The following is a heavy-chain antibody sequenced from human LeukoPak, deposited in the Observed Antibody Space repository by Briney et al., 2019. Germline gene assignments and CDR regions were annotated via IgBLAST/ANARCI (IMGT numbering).Heavy chain of an antibody. D-gene: IGHD3-22*01. CDR3: ARTKRSGSFLDSFDI. CDR2: IYPGDSDT. J-gene: IGHJ3*02. Sequence: GESLKISCQGAEYSFTTYWIGWVRQMPGKGLEWMGIIYPGDSDTRYSPSFQGQVTISADKSISTAYLQWSSLRASDTAMYYCARTKRSGSFLDSFDIWGQGTMVTVSS. V-gene: IGHV5-51*01. CDR1: EYSFTTYW.